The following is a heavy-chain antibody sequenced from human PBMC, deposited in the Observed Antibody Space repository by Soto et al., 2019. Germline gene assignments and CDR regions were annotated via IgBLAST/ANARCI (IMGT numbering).Heavy chain of an antibody. CDR2: IYSGGST. J-gene: IGHJ5*02. D-gene: IGHD4-17*01. Sequence: PGGSLRLSCAASGFTVSSIYMSWVRQAPGKGLEWVSVIYSGGSTYYADSVKGRFTISRDNSKNTLYLQMNSLRAEDTAVYYCARVWTTVTNWFDPWGQGTLVTVSS. CDR3: ARVWTTVTNWFDP. CDR1: GFTVSSIY. V-gene: IGHV3-66*01.